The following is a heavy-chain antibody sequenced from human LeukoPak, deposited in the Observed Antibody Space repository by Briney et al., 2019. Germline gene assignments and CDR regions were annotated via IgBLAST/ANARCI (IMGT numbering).Heavy chain of an antibody. CDR2: IRSKIDGGAT. CDR3: YTSITDY. CDR1: GFNVNNAW. Sequence: EGSLRLSCAASGFNVNNAWMSWVRRAPGKGLEWVGRIRSKIDGGATDYAAPVKGRFTISRDDSKNTLYLQINSLKIEDTAMYYCYTSITDYWGQGTLVTVSS. V-gene: IGHV3-15*07. J-gene: IGHJ4*02. D-gene: IGHD2-21*01.